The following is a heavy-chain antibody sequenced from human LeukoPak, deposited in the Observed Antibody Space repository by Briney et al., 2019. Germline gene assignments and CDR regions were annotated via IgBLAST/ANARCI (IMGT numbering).Heavy chain of an antibody. V-gene: IGHV3-30*04. Sequence: GGSLRLSCAASGFTFSSYAMHWVRQAPGKGLEWVAVISYDGSNKYYADSVKGRFTISRDNSKTTLYLQMNSLRAEDTAVYYCARDYYGSGSYYNVPHYGMDVWGKGTTVTVSS. CDR2: ISYDGSNK. D-gene: IGHD3-10*01. CDR3: ARDYYGSGSYYNVPHYGMDV. J-gene: IGHJ6*04. CDR1: GFTFSSYA.